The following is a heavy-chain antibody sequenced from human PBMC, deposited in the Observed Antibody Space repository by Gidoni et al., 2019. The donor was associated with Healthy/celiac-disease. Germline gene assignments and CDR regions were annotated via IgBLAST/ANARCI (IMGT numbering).Heavy chain of an antibody. CDR3: ARGAVVVIASAFDI. CDR1: GGSISSSSYY. J-gene: IGHJ3*02. D-gene: IGHD2-21*01. Sequence: QLQLQESGPGLVKPSETLSLTCTVSGGSISSSSYYWGLIRQPPGKGLEWIGSIYYSGSTYYNPSLKSRVTISVDTSKNQFSLKLSSVTAADTAVYYCARGAVVVIASAFDIWGQGTMVTVSS. V-gene: IGHV4-39*01. CDR2: IYYSGST.